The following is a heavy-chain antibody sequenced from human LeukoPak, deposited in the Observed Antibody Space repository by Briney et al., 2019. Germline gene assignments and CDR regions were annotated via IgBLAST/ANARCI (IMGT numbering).Heavy chain of an antibody. J-gene: IGHJ6*03. V-gene: IGHV1-2*02. CDR3: ARDRDDFWSGYSNYYYYYMDV. Sequence: ASVKVSCQDSGYTFNGYYMLWVRQAPGQGLEWMGWINPNRCGTNYAQKFQGRVTMTRDTSISTAYMELSRLRSDDTAVYYCARDRDDFWSGYSNYYYYYMDVWGKGTTVTVSS. CDR2: INPNRCGT. CDR1: GYTFNGYY. D-gene: IGHD3-3*01.